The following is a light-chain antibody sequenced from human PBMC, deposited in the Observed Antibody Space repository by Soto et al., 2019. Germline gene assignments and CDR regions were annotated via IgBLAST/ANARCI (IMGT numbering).Light chain of an antibody. CDR1: QSVSSN. CDR3: QQYNDWPPVFT. CDR2: STS. V-gene: IGKV3-15*01. Sequence: EIVMTQSPATLSVSPGERATLSCRASQSVSSNLAWYQQKPGQAPRLLIYSTSTRATGIPARFSGSGSGTEFTLTISSLQPEDFAVYYCQQYNDWPPVFTFGPGTKVDIK. J-gene: IGKJ3*01.